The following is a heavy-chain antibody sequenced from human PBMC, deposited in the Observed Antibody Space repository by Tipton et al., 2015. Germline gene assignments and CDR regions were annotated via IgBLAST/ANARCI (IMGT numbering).Heavy chain of an antibody. J-gene: IGHJ4*02. CDR1: GFTFNSYW. Sequence: SLRLSCAASGFTFNSYWMNWVRQTPGKGLEWVGVIRAKAHGGTTDYGASVKGRFTISRDDSKSIAFLQMNSLISEDTAVYYCGRGGWGSGYFDSWGQGTLVSVSS. V-gene: IGHV3-49*04. CDR2: IRAKAHGGTT. CDR3: GRGGWGSGYFDS. D-gene: IGHD7-27*01.